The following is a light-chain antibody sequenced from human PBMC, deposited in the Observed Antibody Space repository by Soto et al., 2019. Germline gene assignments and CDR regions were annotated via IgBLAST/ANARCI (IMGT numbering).Light chain of an antibody. CDR1: QSVSYY. CDR2: GAS. V-gene: IGKV3-15*01. J-gene: IGKJ5*01. Sequence: EIVLTQSPGTLSLSPGERATLSCRASQSVSYYLAWYQQKPGQAPRLLFYGASTRATGLPARFSGTGSGTEFTLTINSLQAEDSAVYYCQQYYNWPRTFGQGTRLEIK. CDR3: QQYYNWPRT.